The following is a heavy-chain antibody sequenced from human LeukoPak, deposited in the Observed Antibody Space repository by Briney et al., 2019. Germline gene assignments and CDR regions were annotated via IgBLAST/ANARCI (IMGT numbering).Heavy chain of an antibody. CDR3: ARDFRHYVWGSYHP. Sequence: PGGSLRLSCAASGFTFSSYSMNWVRQAPGKGLEWVSSISSSSSYIYYADSVKGRFTISRDNAKNSLYLQMNSLRAEDTAVYYCARDFRHYVWGSYHPWGQGTLVTVSS. J-gene: IGHJ5*02. CDR2: ISSSSSYI. V-gene: IGHV3-21*01. D-gene: IGHD3-16*02. CDR1: GFTFSSYS.